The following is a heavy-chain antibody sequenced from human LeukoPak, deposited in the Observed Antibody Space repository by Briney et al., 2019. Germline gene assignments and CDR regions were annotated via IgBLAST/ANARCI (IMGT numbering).Heavy chain of an antibody. CDR3: ARPLIPSYNWFDP. J-gene: IGHJ5*02. V-gene: IGHV4-30-4*08. Sequence: PSETLSLTCTVSGGSISSGDYYWSWIRQPPGKGLEWIGYIYYSGSTYYNPSLKSRVTISVHTSKNQFSLKLSSVTASDTAVYYCARPLIPSYNWFDPWGQGTLVTVSS. D-gene: IGHD6-6*01. CDR1: GGSISSGDYY. CDR2: IYYSGST.